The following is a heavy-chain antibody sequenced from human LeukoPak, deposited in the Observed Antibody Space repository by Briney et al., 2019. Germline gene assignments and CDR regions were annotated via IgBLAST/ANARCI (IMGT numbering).Heavy chain of an antibody. Sequence: PSETLSLTCAVYGGSFSGYYWSWIRQPPGKGLEWIGEINHSGSTNYNPSLKSRVTISVDTSKNQFSLKLSSVTAADTAVYYCARKAGVVLRFLEWLFFDYWGQGTLVTVSS. CDR2: INHSGST. CDR1: GGSFSGYY. D-gene: IGHD3-3*01. CDR3: ARKAGVVLRFLEWLFFDY. V-gene: IGHV4-34*01. J-gene: IGHJ4*02.